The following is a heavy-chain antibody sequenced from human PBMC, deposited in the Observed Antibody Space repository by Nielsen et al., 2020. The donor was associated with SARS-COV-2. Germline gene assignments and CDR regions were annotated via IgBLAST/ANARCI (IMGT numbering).Heavy chain of an antibody. V-gene: IGHV3-30-3*01. CDR1: GFTFSSYA. J-gene: IGHJ4*02. D-gene: IGHD3-3*01. CDR3: ARPGSGYYTSHFDY. CDR2: ISYDGSNK. Sequence: GESLKISCAASGFTFSSYAMHWVRQAPGKGLEWVAVISYDGSNKYYADSVKGRFTISRDNSKNTLYLQMNSLRAEDTAVYYCARPGSGYYTSHFDYWGQGTLVTVSS.